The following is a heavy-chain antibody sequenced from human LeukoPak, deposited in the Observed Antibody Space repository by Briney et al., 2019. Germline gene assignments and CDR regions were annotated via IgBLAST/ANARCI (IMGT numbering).Heavy chain of an antibody. CDR2: ISSSSSYI. J-gene: IGHJ3*01. V-gene: IGHV3-21*01. CDR3: ARVLYDSNGYYQTDAFDF. Sequence: GGSLRLSCAASGFTFSSYSMTWVRQAPGKGLEWVSSISSSSSYIYYADSVKGRFTISRDNAKNSLYLQMNSLRAEDTAVYYCARVLYDSNGYYQTDAFDFWGPGTMVTVSS. CDR1: GFTFSSYS. D-gene: IGHD3-22*01.